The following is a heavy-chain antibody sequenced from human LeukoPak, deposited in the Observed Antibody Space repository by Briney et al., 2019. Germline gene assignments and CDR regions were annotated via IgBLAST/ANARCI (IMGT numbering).Heavy chain of an antibody. CDR2: INHSGSP. CDR3: TRGSRENYPATDY. CDR1: GGSFSGFY. J-gene: IGHJ4*02. V-gene: IGHV4-34*01. Sequence: PSETLSLTCAVFGGSFSGFYWSWIRQSPGKGLEWIGEINHSGSPDYNPSLKSRATISVDTSKNQFSLKLTSVTAADTAVYYCTRGSRENYPATDYWGQGTLVTVSS. D-gene: IGHD1-7*01.